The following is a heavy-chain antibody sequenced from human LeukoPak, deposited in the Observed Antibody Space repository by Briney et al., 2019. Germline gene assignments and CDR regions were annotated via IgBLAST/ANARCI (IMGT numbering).Heavy chain of an antibody. V-gene: IGHV1-18*01. CDR3: ATGGSSWPFDY. D-gene: IGHD6-13*01. CDR1: SYTFTTYG. Sequence: GASVKVSCKASSYTFTTYGISWVRQAPGQGLEWLGWISAYNGNTNYAQNLQGRVTVTTDTSTSTAYMELRSLRSDDTAVYYCATGGSSWPFDYWGQGTLVTVSS. J-gene: IGHJ4*02. CDR2: ISAYNGNT.